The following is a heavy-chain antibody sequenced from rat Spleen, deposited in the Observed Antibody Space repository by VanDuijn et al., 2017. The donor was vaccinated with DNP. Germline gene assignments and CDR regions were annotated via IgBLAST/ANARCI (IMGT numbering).Heavy chain of an antibody. J-gene: IGHJ2*01. CDR2: IQSGGST. CDR1: GFSLISYG. CDR3: AEETTGVY. Sequence: QVQLKESGPGLVQPSQTLSLTCTVSGFSLISYGVSWVRQPPGKGLEWMGRIQSGGSTDYNSALKSRLSISRDTSKSQVFLKMNSVQTDDTAVYYCAEETTGVYWGQGVMVTVSS. V-gene: IGHV2S1*01. D-gene: IGHD1-1*01.